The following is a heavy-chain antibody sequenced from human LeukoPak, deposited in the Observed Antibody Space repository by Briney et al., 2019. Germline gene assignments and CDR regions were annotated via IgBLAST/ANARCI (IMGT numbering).Heavy chain of an antibody. D-gene: IGHD3-10*01. V-gene: IGHV4-61*02. CDR3: AREAGSGSYGDYYYYYYMDV. CDR1: GGSISSGSYY. J-gene: IGHJ6*03. CDR2: ICTSGST. Sequence: KTSETLSLTCTVSGGSISSGSYYWSWIRQPAGKGLEWIGRICTSGSTNYNPSLKSRVTISVDTSKNQFSLKLSSVTAADTAVYYCAREAGSGSYGDYYYYYYMDVWGKGTTVTISS.